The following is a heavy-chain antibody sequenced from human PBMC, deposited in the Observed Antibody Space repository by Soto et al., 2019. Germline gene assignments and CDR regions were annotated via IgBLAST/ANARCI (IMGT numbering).Heavy chain of an antibody. V-gene: IGHV3-23*01. Sequence: GGSLRLSCAASGFTFSSYAMSWVRQAPGKGLEWVSAISGSGGSTYYADSVKGRFTISRDNSKNTLYLQMNSLRAEDTAVYYCATGLWKVEMATIYNYWGQGTLVTISS. J-gene: IGHJ4*02. CDR3: ATGLWKVEMATIYNY. CDR2: ISGSGGST. CDR1: GFTFSSYA. D-gene: IGHD2-21*01.